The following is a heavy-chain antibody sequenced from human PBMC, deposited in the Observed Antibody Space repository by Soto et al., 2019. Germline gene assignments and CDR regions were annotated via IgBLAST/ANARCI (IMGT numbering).Heavy chain of an antibody. J-gene: IGHJ4*02. CDR2: TRNKANSYSP. CDR3: ARDTGGSYDF. D-gene: IGHD1-26*01. CDR1: GFTFSDYY. V-gene: IGHV3-72*01. Sequence: GGSLRLCCAASGFTFSDYYMDWVRQVPGKGLEWVGRTRNKANSYSPEYAPSVKGRFIISRHDLEDSMYLQMNSLKTEDTAVYYCARDTGGSYDFWGQGALVTVSS.